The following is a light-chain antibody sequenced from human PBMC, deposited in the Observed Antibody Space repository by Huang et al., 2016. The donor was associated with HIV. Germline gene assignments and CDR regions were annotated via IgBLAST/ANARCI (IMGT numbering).Light chain of an antibody. Sequence: EIVMAQFPATLSVSPGERATLSCRASQSVSSNLAWYQQKPGQAPRLLIDGASTRATGIPARFSGSGSGTEFTLTINSLQAEDFAVYYCQQYNNWPPWTFGQGTKVEIE. V-gene: IGKV3-15*01. CDR2: GAS. CDR3: QQYNNWPPWT. CDR1: QSVSSN. J-gene: IGKJ1*01.